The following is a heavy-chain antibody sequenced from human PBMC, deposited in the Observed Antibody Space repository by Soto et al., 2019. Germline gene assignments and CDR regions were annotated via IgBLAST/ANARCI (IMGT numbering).Heavy chain of an antibody. D-gene: IGHD3-3*01. CDR3: ARGRREQNSYYDFWSGPKNFDY. CDR2: INHSGST. Sequence: SETLSLTCAVYGGSFSGYYWSWIRQPPGKGLEWIGEINHSGSTNYNPSLKSRVTISVERSKNQFSLKLSSVTAADTAVYYCARGRREQNSYYDFWSGPKNFDYWGQGTLVTVSS. CDR1: GGSFSGYY. J-gene: IGHJ4*02. V-gene: IGHV4-34*01.